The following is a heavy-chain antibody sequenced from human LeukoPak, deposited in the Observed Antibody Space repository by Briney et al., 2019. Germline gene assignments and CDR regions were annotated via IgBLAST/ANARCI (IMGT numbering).Heavy chain of an antibody. V-gene: IGHV4-59*05. CDR2: IYYSGST. CDR3: ARQNYDFWSGYFYYFDY. Sequence: SETLSLTCTVSGGSIGTYYWTWIRQPPGKGLEWIGSIYYSGSTYYNPSLKSRVTISVDTSKNQFSLKLSSVTAADTAVYYCARQNYDFWSGYFYYFDYWGQGTLVTVSS. J-gene: IGHJ4*02. CDR1: GGSIGTYY. D-gene: IGHD3-3*01.